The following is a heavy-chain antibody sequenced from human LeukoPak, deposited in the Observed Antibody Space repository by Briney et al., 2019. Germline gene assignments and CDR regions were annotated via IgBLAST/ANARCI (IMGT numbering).Heavy chain of an antibody. CDR2: IHISGNT. Sequence: SETLSLTCTVSGGSIRNYYWTWIRQSAGKGLEWIGRIHISGNTDFNPSLKSRVTMSVDMSKNQCSLNLSSVTAADTAVYYCARGGSGWHYFDYWGQGSLVTVSS. J-gene: IGHJ4*02. D-gene: IGHD6-19*01. CDR3: ARGGSGWHYFDY. CDR1: GGSIRNYY. V-gene: IGHV4-4*07.